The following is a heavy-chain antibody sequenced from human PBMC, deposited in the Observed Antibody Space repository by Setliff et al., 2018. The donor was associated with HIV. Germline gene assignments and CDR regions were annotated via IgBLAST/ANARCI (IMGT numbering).Heavy chain of an antibody. CDR1: GYSIRDNFF. J-gene: IGHJ6*03. CDR3: VRTLSTMVKTDGYYDYYYMDV. CDR2: IFYTGTT. D-gene: IGHD3-10*01. V-gene: IGHV4-38-2*01. Sequence: SETLSLTCAVSGYSIRDNFFWGWVRQPPGKGLEWIGSIFYTGTTYYNPSLKSRVTLSLDTSKNQFSLNLNSVTAADTAVYYCVRTLSTMVKTDGYYDYYYMDVWGKGTTVTVSS.